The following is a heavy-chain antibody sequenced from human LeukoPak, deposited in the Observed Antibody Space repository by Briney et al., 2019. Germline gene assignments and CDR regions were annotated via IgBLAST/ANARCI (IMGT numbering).Heavy chain of an antibody. CDR3: ARDNIAVAGTDY. CDR1: GFTFNTYA. Sequence: GGSLRLSCAASGFTFNTYAMTWVRQAPGKGLEWVSVIYSGGSIYYADSVKGRFTISRDNSKNTLYLQMNSLRGEDTAVYYCARDNIAVAGTDYWGQGTLVTVSS. D-gene: IGHD6-19*01. J-gene: IGHJ4*02. V-gene: IGHV3-66*02. CDR2: IYSGGSI.